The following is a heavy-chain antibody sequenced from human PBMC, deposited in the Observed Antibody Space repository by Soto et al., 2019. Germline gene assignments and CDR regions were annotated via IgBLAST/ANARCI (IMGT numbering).Heavy chain of an antibody. CDR1: GYIFTAYS. J-gene: IGHJ1*01. D-gene: IGHD2-15*01. CDR3: AREENCRGGTCYSEYFHH. CDR2: VNPSGGSA. Sequence: ASVKVSCKTSGYIFTAYSMHWVRQAPGQELEWMGVVNPSGGSAHYAQSFEGRVTLTRDTSTSTFYMELSSLRSEDTAVYYCAREENCRGGTCYSEYFHHWGQGTLVTVSS. V-gene: IGHV1-46*01.